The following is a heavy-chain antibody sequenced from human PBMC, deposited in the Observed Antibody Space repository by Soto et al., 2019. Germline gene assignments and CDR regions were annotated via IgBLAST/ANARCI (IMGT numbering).Heavy chain of an antibody. J-gene: IGHJ4*02. V-gene: IGHV3-13*01. CDR1: GFTFSSYD. D-gene: IGHD3-10*01. CDR3: ARGLSSGSPYYFDY. CDR2: IGTAGDT. Sequence: GGSLRLSCAASGFTFSSYDMHWVRQATGKGLEWVSAIGTAGDTYYPGSVKGRFTISRENAKNSLYLQMNSLRAEDTAVYYCARGLSSGSPYYFDYWGQGTLVTVSS.